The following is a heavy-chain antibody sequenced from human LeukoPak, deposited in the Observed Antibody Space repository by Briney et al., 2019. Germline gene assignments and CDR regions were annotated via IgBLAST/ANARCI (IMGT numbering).Heavy chain of an antibody. D-gene: IGHD3-3*01. CDR3: ARDRGISGCDFWSGYYPLDY. CDR1: GFTFCSYA. V-gene: IGHV3-30-3*01. Sequence: GGSLRLSCAASGFTFCSYAMHWVGQAPGKGREWVAVISYDGSNNYYADSVKGRFTISRDNSKNTLYLQMNSLRAEDTAVYYCARDRGISGCDFWSGYYPLDYWGQGTLVTVSS. J-gene: IGHJ4*02. CDR2: ISYDGSNN.